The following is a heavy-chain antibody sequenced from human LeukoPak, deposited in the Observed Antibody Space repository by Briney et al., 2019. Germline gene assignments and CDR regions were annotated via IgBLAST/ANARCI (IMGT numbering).Heavy chain of an antibody. CDR1: GGSISSYY. D-gene: IGHD4-23*01. CDR3: ARIPYGGNRITDY. CDR2: IYYSGST. J-gene: IGHJ4*02. V-gene: IGHV4-59*01. Sequence: SETLSLTCTVSGGSISSYYWSWIRQPPGKGLEWIGYIYYSGSTNYNPSLKSRVTISVDTSKNQFSLKLSSVTAADTAVYYCARIPYGGNRITDYWGQGTLVTVSS.